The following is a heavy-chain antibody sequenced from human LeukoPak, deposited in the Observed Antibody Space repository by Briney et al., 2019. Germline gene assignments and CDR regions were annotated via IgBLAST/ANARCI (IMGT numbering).Heavy chain of an antibody. Sequence: GGSLKLSCAASGFTFSGSAMHWVRQASGKGLEWVGRIRSKTNSYATAYAASVKGRFTISRDDSKNTAYLQMNSLKTEDTAVYYCARHSGYQDNWFDPWGQGTLVTVSS. CDR1: GFTFSGSA. CDR3: ARHSGYQDNWFDP. J-gene: IGHJ5*02. CDR2: IRSKTNSYAT. V-gene: IGHV3-73*01. D-gene: IGHD3-22*01.